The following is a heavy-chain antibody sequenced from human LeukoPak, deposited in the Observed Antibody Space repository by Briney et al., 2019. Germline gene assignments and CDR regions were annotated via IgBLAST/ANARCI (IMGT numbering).Heavy chain of an antibody. CDR2: INHSGST. CDR3: ARLSYYYGSGSYYNEDY. V-gene: IGHV4-34*01. J-gene: IGHJ4*02. Sequence: SETLSLTCAVYGGSFSGYYWSWIRQPPGKGLEWIGEINHSGSTNYNPSLKSRVTISVDTSKNQFSLKLSSVTAADTAVYYCARLSYYYGSGSYYNEDYWGQGTLVTVSS. CDR1: GGSFSGYY. D-gene: IGHD3-10*01.